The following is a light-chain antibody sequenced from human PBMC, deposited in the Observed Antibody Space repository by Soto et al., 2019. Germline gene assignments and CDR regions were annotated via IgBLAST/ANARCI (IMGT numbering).Light chain of an antibody. CDR2: EVT. Sequence: QSALTQPPSASGSPGQSVTISCTGTSSDVGGYNYVSWYQQHPGKAPKLIIYEVTKPPSGVPDRFSGAKSGNTASLPVSGLQAEDEADYYCSSYAGSNNLGVFGGGTKLTVL. J-gene: IGLJ2*01. CDR1: SSDVGGYNY. V-gene: IGLV2-8*01. CDR3: SSYAGSNNLGV.